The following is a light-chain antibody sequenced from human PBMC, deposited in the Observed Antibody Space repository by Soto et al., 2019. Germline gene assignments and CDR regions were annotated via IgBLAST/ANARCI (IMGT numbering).Light chain of an antibody. CDR1: QSISSY. V-gene: IGKV1-39*01. CDR2: AAS. J-gene: IGKJ4*01. CDR3: QQSYSTRGGHT. Sequence: DIQMTQSPSSLSASVGDRVTITCRASQSISSYLNWYQQKPGKAPKLLIYAASSLQSGVPSRFSGSGSGTDFTLTISSLQPEDFATYYCQQSYSTRGGHTFGGGTKVEIK.